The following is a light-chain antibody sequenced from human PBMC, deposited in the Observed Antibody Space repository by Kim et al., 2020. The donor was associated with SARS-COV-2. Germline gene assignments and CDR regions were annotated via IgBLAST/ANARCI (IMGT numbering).Light chain of an antibody. CDR3: QHLNDYPIT. CDR2: GVS. V-gene: IGKV1-6*01. J-gene: IGKJ5*01. Sequence: SLSASVGDRVTITYRASQVVGNKIAWYQVKPGQAPKLLINGVSGFQTSRFSGSGSGTYFALTISNLRPDDAGTYYCQHLNDYPITFGQGTRLEIK. CDR1: QVVGNK.